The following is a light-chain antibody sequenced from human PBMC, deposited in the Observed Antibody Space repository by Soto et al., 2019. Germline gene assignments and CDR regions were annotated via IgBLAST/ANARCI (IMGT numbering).Light chain of an antibody. V-gene: IGKV3-15*01. J-gene: IGKJ1*01. CDR1: QRVSNN. CDR3: QQYNNWSPWT. CDR2: GAS. Sequence: EIIMTQSPATLSVSPGEIATLSFRARQRVSNNLAWYLQKPGQPPRLLLYGASTRTTGIPASFTDSGSWTKVTPTIGSLSSKDFAVYYAQQYNNWSPWTFGQGTKVDIK.